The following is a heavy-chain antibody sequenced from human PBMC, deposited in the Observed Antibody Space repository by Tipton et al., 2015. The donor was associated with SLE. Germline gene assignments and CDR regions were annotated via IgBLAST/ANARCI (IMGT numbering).Heavy chain of an antibody. J-gene: IGHJ4*02. CDR3: ATLLNRAALY. V-gene: IGHV3-15*01. CDR2: IKSKTDGGTI. Sequence: SLRLSCAASGFTVSSNYMSWVRQAPGKGLEWVGRIKSKTDGGTIDYAAPVKGRFTISRDDSKNTLYLQMNSLKTEDTAVYYCATLLNRAALYWGQGTLVTVSS. D-gene: IGHD1-14*01. CDR1: GFTVSSNY.